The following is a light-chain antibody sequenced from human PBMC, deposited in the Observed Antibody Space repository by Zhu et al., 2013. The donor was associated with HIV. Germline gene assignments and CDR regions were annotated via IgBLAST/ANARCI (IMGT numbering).Light chain of an antibody. J-gene: IGLJ3*02. V-gene: IGLV1-40*01. CDR3: QSYDNGLSGPMV. CDR2: GNT. Sequence: QSVLTQPPSVSGAPGQSVTISCTGSSSNIGAGYDVQWYQQLPGTAPKLLLYGNTNRPSGVPDRFSGSKSGTSASLAITGLRIEDEADYYCQSYDNGLSGPMVFGGGTRLTV. CDR1: SSNIGAGYD.